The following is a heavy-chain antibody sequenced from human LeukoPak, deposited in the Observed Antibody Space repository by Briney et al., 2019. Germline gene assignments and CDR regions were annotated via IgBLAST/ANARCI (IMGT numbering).Heavy chain of an antibody. D-gene: IGHD6-13*01. J-gene: IGHJ4*02. CDR1: GGSISSYY. Sequence: KPSETLSLTCTVSGGSISSYYRSWIRQPPGKGLEWIGYTYYSGTTNYNPSLKSRVTISVDTSKNQFSLKLSSVTAADTAVYYCARGVYIAAAQYAYWGQGTLVTVSS. CDR3: ARGVYIAAAQYAY. V-gene: IGHV4-59*01. CDR2: TYYSGTT.